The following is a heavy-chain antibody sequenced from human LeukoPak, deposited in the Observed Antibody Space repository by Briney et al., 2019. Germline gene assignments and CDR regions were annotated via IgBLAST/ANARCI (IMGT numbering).Heavy chain of an antibody. D-gene: IGHD4-11*01. CDR3: ARDDYPRYFDY. J-gene: IGHJ4*02. V-gene: IGHV4-39*02. CDR2: IYYSGST. Sequence: SETLSLTCTVSGGFISSSSYYWGWIRQPPGKGLEWIGSIYYSGSTYYNPSLKSRVTISVDTSKNQFSLKLSSVTAADTAVYYCARDDYPRYFDYWGQGTLVTVSS. CDR1: GGFISSSSYY.